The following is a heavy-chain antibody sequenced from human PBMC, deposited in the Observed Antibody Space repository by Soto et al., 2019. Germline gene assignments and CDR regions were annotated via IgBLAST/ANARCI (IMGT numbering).Heavy chain of an antibody. D-gene: IGHD6-13*01. CDR2: IYCSGST. Sequence: SETLSLTCAVSGGSISSGGYSWSWIRQPPGKGLEWIGYIYCSGSTSYNPSLKSRVTISVDTSKNQFSLKLSSVTAADTAVYYCARAKAPLYSSSWYWFDPWGQGTLVTVSS. V-gene: IGHV4-61*08. CDR1: GGSISSGGYS. J-gene: IGHJ5*02. CDR3: ARAKAPLYSSSWYWFDP.